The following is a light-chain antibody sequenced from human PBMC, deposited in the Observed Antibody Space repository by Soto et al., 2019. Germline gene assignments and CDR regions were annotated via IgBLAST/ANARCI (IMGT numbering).Light chain of an antibody. J-gene: IGKJ2*01. CDR1: QSILYNSKNKNF. CDR2: WAS. CDR3: QQYYTTPLT. V-gene: IGKV4-1*01. Sequence: DIVMTQSPDSLTVSLGERATINCKSSQSILYNSKNKNFLAWYQQKPGQSPELLISWASTRESGVTDRFRGTGSGTDFTLTISNLQAEDVAVYYCQQYYTTPLTFGQGTKLEIK.